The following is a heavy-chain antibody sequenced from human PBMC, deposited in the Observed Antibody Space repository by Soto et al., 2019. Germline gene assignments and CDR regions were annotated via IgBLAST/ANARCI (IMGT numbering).Heavy chain of an antibody. D-gene: IGHD1-26*01. CDR1: GYTFTGHY. V-gene: IGHV1-2*02. J-gene: IGHJ4*02. Sequence: QVQLVQSGAEVKKPGASVKVSCKTSGYTFTGHYTHWVRQAPQQGHEWMGEIGPESGATRYAQKFRGRVTMTMDTSITTVYMELKNLSPDDTAVYYCGRGRSGQIVVFYWGQGTPVTVSS. CDR3: GRGRSGQIVVFY. CDR2: IGPESGAT.